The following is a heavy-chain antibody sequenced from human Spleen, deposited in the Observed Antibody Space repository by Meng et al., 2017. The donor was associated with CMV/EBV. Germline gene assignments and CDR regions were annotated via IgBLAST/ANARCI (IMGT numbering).Heavy chain of an antibody. J-gene: IGHJ4*02. Sequence: GSTFTTNSMYWVRQAPGKGVEWVSSISSSSNYIYYADQVKGRFTISRENAENSLYLQMNSLRGEDTAVYYCARGIVVVPAANGGVDYWGQGTLVTVSS. CDR3: ARGIVVVPAANGGVDY. CDR2: ISSSSNYI. CDR1: GSTFTTNS. V-gene: IGHV3-21*01. D-gene: IGHD2-2*01.